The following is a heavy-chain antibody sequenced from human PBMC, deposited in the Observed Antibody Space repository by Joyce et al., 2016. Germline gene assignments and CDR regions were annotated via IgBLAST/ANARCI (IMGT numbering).Heavy chain of an antibody. J-gene: IGHJ3*02. CDR1: GYIFTTYG. Sequence: QVQLVQSGSEVKKPGASVEVSCKASGYIFTTYGISWVRQAPGQGFEWMGWIDAIHGNTKYAQNFQSRVTMTNDTSTSTAYMDLESLISDDTAVYYCARDIHYYNSSGYYWGAFDIWGQGTMVSVSS. V-gene: IGHV1-18*01. CDR3: ARDIHYYNSSGYYWGAFDI. D-gene: IGHD3-22*01. CDR2: IDAIHGNT.